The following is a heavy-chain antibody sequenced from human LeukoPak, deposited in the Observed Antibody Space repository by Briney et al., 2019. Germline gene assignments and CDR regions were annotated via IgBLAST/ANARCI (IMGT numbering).Heavy chain of an antibody. D-gene: IGHD5-18*01. CDR1: GFTFSSYW. V-gene: IGHV3-7*01. Sequence: GGSLRLSCAASGFTFSSYWMSWVRQAPGKGLEWVANIKQDGSEKYYVDSVKGRFTISRDNAKNSLYLQMNSLRAEDTAVYYCARVGGYGYGYLTYYYYGKDVWGQGTTVTVSS. CDR2: IKQDGSEK. J-gene: IGHJ6*02. CDR3: ARVGGYGYGYLTYYYYGKDV.